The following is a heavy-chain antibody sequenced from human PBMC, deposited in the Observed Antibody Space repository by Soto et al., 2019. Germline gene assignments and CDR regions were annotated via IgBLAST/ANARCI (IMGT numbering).Heavy chain of an antibody. D-gene: IGHD3-22*01. CDR2: INHSGST. CDR1: GGSFSGYY. V-gene: IGHV4-34*01. Sequence: LSLTCAVYGGSFSGYYWSWIRQPPGKGLEWIGEINHSGSTNYNPSLKSRVTISVDTSKNQFSLKLSSVTAADTAVYYCARRGVTYASSGYYARLYSYYCDMSGWGQRPTVTVSS. J-gene: IGHJ6*02. CDR3: ARRGVTYASSGYYARLYSYYCDMSG.